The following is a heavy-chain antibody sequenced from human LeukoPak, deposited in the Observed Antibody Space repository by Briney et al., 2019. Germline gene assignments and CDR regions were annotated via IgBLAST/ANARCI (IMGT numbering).Heavy chain of an antibody. D-gene: IGHD1-26*01. V-gene: IGHV4-59*01. CDR3: ARGQYSGSCFDN. CDR2: IYYSGST. CDR1: GGSISSYL. J-gene: IGHJ4*02. Sequence: SETLSLTCTVSGGSISSYLWSWIRQPPGKGLEWIGYIYYSGSTNYNPSLKSRVTILVDTSKNQFSLKVSSVTAAHTAVYYCARGQYSGSCFDNWGQGSLVTVPS.